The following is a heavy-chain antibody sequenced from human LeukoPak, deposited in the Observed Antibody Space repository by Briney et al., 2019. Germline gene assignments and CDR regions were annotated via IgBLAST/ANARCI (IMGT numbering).Heavy chain of an antibody. CDR1: GGSISRSSHY. CDR3: ARSGIGYCSSTSCLPSAFDY. J-gene: IGHJ4*02. CDR2: IYYSGTT. V-gene: IGHV4-39*07. Sequence: SETLSLTCTVSGGSISRSSHYWGWIRQPPGKGLEWIGSIYYSGTTYYNPALKSRVTISVDTSENQFSLKLSSVTAADTAVYYCARSGIGYCSSTSCLPSAFDYWGQGTLVTVSS. D-gene: IGHD2-2*01.